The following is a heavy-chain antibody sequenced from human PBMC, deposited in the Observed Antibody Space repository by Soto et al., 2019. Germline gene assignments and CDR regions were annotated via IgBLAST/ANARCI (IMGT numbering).Heavy chain of an antibody. V-gene: IGHV3-23*01. D-gene: IGHD1-1*01. CDR3: AKVDTTETARGWFDP. CDR1: GFTFSSYA. J-gene: IGHJ5*02. Sequence: EVQLLESGGGLVQPGGSLRLSCAASGFTFSSYAMTWVRQASGKGLEWVSLLSGSGVSTYYADSVKGRFTISRDNSKNTLDLQMNSRRVEDTAVYYCAKVDTTETARGWFDPWGQGSLVTFSS. CDR2: LSGSGVST.